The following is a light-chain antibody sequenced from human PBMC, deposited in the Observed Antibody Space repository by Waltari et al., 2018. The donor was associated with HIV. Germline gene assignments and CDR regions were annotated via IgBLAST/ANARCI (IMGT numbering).Light chain of an antibody. Sequence: IVLTQSPGPLSLSLGDRATLSCRASQSVRSSLAWYQQKPGQAPRLLISGASSRATGIPDRFSGSGSGTDFTLTINRLEPEDFAVYYCQHYGGSATFGGGTKVEI. V-gene: IGKV3-20*01. J-gene: IGKJ4*01. CDR2: GAS. CDR3: QHYGGSAT. CDR1: QSVRSS.